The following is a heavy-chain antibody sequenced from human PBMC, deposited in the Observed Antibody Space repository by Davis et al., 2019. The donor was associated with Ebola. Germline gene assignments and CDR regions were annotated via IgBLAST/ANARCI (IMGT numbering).Heavy chain of an antibody. CDR3: ARHASVGATPSWYYYYYMDV. J-gene: IGHJ6*03. Sequence: GESLKISCKGSGYSFTSYWISWVRQMPGKGLEWMGRIDPSDSYTNYSPSFQGHVTISADKSISTAYLQWSSLKASDTAMYYCARHASVGATPSWYYYYYMDVWGKGITVTVSS. CDR1: GYSFTSYW. CDR2: IDPSDSYT. V-gene: IGHV5-10-1*01. D-gene: IGHD1-26*01.